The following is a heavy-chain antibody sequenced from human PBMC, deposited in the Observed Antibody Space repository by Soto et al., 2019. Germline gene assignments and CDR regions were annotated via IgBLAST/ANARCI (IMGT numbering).Heavy chain of an antibody. V-gene: IGHV3-23*01. CDR3: AKKDARSRGSCCFNDY. Sequence: EVQLLESGGGLVQPGGSLRLSCTASGFTFNNYAMSWVRQAPGKGLEWVSSIGGDAVSIFYADSVRGRFTISRDNSKNTVHLQMDSLRAEDTALYFCAKKDARSRGSCCFNDYWGQGTLVTVSS. CDR2: IGGDAVSI. CDR1: GFTFNNYA. J-gene: IGHJ4*02. D-gene: IGHD2-15*01.